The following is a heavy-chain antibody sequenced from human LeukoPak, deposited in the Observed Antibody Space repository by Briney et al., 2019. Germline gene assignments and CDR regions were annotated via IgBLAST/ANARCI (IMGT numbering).Heavy chain of an antibody. CDR3: ARVTRNVDSHFDY. V-gene: IGHV3-74*01. CDR1: GFTFSSYA. J-gene: IGHJ4*02. CDR2: INSDGSST. Sequence: GGSLRLSCAASGFTFSSYAMHWVRQAPGKGLVWVSRINSDGSSTSYADSVKGRFTISRDNAKNTLYLQMNSLRAEDTAVYYCARVTRNVDSHFDYWGQGTLVTVSS. D-gene: IGHD4-17*01.